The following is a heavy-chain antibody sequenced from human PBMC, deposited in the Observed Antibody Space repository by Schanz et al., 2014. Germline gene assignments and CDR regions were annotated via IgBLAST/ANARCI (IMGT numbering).Heavy chain of an antibody. Sequence: EVQMVESGGGLVQPGRSLRLSCAGSGFSFQEYAMHWVRQAPGKGLEWVSGIAWNSAGIGYVDSVKGRFTISRDNSMNTVYLQMNSLRSDDAAVYYCARAQGVIRLYYGVDVWGQGTTVTVSS. D-gene: IGHD3-10*01. CDR1: GFSFQEYA. CDR2: IAWNSAGI. J-gene: IGHJ6*02. CDR3: ARAQGVIRLYYGVDV. V-gene: IGHV3-9*01.